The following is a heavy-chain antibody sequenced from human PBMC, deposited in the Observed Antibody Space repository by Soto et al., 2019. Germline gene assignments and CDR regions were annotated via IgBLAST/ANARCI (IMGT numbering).Heavy chain of an antibody. V-gene: IGHV1-18*01. D-gene: IGHD3-3*01. CDR2: ISAYNGNT. CDR3: ERTPSLNPIKILGVAMGNPQPDNWFAP. J-gene: IGHJ5*02. CDR1: GYTFTSYG. Sequence: QVQLVQSGAEVKKPGASVKVSCKASGYTFTSYGISWVRQAPGQGLEWMGWISAYNGNTNYAQKLQGRVTMTTDTTTRAASREPRSPTTDNTAVYESERTPSLNPIKILGVAMGNPQPDNWFAPWGEGTLITV.